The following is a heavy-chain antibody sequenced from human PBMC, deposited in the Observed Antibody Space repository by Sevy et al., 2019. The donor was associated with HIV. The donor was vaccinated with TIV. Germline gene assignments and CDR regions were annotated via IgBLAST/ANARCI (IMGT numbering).Heavy chain of an antibody. CDR2: INPNSGGT. CDR3: ARVWNSDYYASSGPNWFDS. Sequence: ASVKVSCKASGYTFTGYSMHWVRQAPGQGLEWMGWINPNSGGTNYAQKFQGRVTMTRDTSISTAYMELSRLRYDDTAVYYCARVWNSDYYASSGPNWFDSWGQGTLVTVSS. J-gene: IGHJ5*01. D-gene: IGHD3-22*01. CDR1: GYTFTGYS. V-gene: IGHV1-2*02.